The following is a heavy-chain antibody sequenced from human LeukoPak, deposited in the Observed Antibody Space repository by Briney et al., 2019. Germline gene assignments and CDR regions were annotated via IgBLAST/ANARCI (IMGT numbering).Heavy chain of an antibody. V-gene: IGHV3-9*01. CDR2: ISWNSGSI. CDR1: GFTFDDYA. J-gene: IGHJ4*02. Sequence: GRSLRLSCAASGFTFDDYAMHWVRQAPGKGLEWVSGISWNSGSIGYADSVKGRFTISRDNAKHSLYLQMNSLRAEDTALYYCAKGGYCGSTSCYFDYWGQGTLVTVSS. D-gene: IGHD2-2*01. CDR3: AKGGYCGSTSCYFDY.